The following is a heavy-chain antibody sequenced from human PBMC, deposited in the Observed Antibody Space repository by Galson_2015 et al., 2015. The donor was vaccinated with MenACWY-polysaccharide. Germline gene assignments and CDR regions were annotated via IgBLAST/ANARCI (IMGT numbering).Heavy chain of an antibody. CDR3: ARGQKTLGP. J-gene: IGHJ5*02. Sequence: SLRLSCAASGFTFSGYWMSWVRQAPGKGLEWVANIKQDGSENYYVDSVKGRITISRDNAKNSLYLQMNSLRAVDTAVYYCARGQKTLGPWGQGTLVTVSS. CDR2: IKQDGSEN. V-gene: IGHV3-7*04. CDR1: GFTFSGYW.